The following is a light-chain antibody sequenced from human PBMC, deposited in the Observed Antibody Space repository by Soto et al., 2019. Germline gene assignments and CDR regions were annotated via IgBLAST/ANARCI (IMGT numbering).Light chain of an antibody. CDR2: DVT. J-gene: IGLJ1*01. CDR1: SSDVGAYDY. CDR3: SSYAGNYAYV. Sequence: QSALTQPRSVSGSPGQSVTISCTGTSSDVGAYDYVSWYQQHPGKAPRLMIYDVTKRPSGVPDRFSGSKSGNTASLTISGLQAEDEADYYCSSYAGNYAYVFGTETKVTVL. V-gene: IGLV2-11*01.